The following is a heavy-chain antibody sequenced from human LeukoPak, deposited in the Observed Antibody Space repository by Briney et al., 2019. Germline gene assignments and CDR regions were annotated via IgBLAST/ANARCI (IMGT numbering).Heavy chain of an antibody. D-gene: IGHD2-15*01. J-gene: IGHJ6*04. CDR2: ISSSGSTI. CDR1: GFTFSSYE. Sequence: PGGSLRLSCAASGFTFSSYEMNWVRQAPGKGLEWVSYISSSGSTIYYADSVKGRFTISRDNAKNSLCLQMNSLRAEDTAVYYCARDRRYCSGGSCYNYYYGMDVWGKGTTVTVSS. CDR3: ARDRRYCSGGSCYNYYYGMDV. V-gene: IGHV3-48*03.